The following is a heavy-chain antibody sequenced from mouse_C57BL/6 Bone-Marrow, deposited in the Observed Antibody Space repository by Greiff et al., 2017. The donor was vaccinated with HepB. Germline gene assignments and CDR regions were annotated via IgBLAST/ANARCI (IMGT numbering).Heavy chain of an antibody. D-gene: IGHD1-1*01. CDR1: GYTFTSYG. Sequence: VQLQQPGAELVRPGASVKLSCKASGYTFTSYGISWVKQRTGQGLEWIGEIYPSSGNTNYNEKFKGKATLTADKSSSTAYMKLRSLTSEDSAVYYCARSECESSPYYYAMDYWGQGTSVTVSS. V-gene: IGHV1-81*01. CDR2: IYPSSGNT. J-gene: IGHJ4*01. CDR3: ARSECESSPYYYAMDY.